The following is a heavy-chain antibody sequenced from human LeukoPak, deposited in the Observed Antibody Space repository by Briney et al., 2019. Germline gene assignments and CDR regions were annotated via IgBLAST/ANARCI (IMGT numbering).Heavy chain of an antibody. J-gene: IGHJ4*02. V-gene: IGHV3-23*01. Sequence: GGSLRLSCAASGFTFSSYAMSWVRQAPGKGLEWVSAIGGSGATTYYADSVKGRFTISRDKSNNTLYLQMNSLRAEDTAVYYCAKDYAYYYGLGIGGFEYWGQGTLVTVSS. CDR1: GFTFSSYA. CDR3: AKDYAYYYGLGIGGFEY. CDR2: IGGSGATT. D-gene: IGHD3-10*01.